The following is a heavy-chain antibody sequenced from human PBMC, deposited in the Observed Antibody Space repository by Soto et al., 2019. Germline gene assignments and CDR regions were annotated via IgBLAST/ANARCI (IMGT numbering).Heavy chain of an antibody. Sequence: PSETLSLTCTVSGGSISSGGYYWSWIRQHPGKGLEWIGYIYYSGSTYYNPSLKSRVTISVDTSKNQFSLKLSSVTAADTAVYYCARAIGYYGSGSSQPFDYWGQGTLVTVSS. CDR3: ARAIGYYGSGSSQPFDY. V-gene: IGHV4-31*03. CDR2: IYYSGST. CDR1: GGSISSGGYY. J-gene: IGHJ4*02. D-gene: IGHD3-10*01.